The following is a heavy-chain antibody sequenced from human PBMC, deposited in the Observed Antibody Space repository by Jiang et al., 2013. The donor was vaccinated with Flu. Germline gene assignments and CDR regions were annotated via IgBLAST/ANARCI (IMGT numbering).Heavy chain of an antibody. D-gene: IGHD6-19*01. Sequence: EYGPGLVKPSQTLSLTCTVSGASVGSGSYYWSWFRQPAGKGLEWIGRIYTSGSTNYNPSLLNRLTISLDTSKNQFSLKLTSATAADTAVYFCGRDRDVAVAGTAWWGQGILVTVSA. J-gene: IGHJ4*02. CDR2: IYTSGST. V-gene: IGHV4-61*02. CDR3: GRDRDVAVAGTAW. CDR1: GASVGSGSYY.